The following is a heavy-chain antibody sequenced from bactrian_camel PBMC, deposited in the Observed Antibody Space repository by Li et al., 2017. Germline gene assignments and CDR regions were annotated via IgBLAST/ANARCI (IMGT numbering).Heavy chain of an antibody. V-gene: IGHV3S53*01. D-gene: IGHD5*01. CDR1: GTSYISYS. J-gene: IGHJ4*01. Sequence: QVQLVESGGGSVQAGGSLKLSCAVSGTSYISYSMAWFRQIIGKEREGLAAIYRDGTTTYADSIKGRFSISKDHDKHTLDLQMNSLTPEDTAMYYCAAGSSRGVPFRERGYPYWGQGTQVTVS. CDR2: IYRDGTT. CDR3: AAGSSRGVPFRERGYPY.